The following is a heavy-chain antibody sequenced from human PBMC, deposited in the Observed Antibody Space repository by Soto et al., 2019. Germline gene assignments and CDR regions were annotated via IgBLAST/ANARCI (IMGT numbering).Heavy chain of an antibody. CDR3: ARGPTRGKNYYYYYGMDV. CDR2: INHSGST. V-gene: IGHV4-34*01. J-gene: IGHJ6*02. Sequence: PSGTLSLTCAVYGGSFSGYYWSWIRQPPGKGLAWIGEINHSGSTNYNPSLKSRVTISVDTSKNQFSLKLSSVTAADTAVYYCARGPTRGKNYYYYYGMDVWGQGTTVTVSS. CDR1: GGSFSGYY.